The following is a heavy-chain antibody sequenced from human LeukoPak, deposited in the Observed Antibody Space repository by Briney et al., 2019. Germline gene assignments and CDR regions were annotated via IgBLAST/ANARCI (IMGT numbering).Heavy chain of an antibody. CDR2: IYYSGST. Sequence: PSETLSLTCTVSGGSISSYYWSWIRQPPGKGLEWIGYIYYSGSTNYNPSLKSRVTISVDTSKNQFSLKLSSVTAADTAVYYCAREGSSSRYNWFDPWGQGTLVTVSS. CDR3: AREGSSSRYNWFDP. CDR1: GGSISSYY. V-gene: IGHV4-59*12. J-gene: IGHJ5*02. D-gene: IGHD6-6*01.